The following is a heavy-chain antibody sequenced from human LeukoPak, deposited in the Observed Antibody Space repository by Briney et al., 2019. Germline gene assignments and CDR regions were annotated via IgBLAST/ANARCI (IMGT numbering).Heavy chain of an antibody. J-gene: IGHJ4*02. V-gene: IGHV4-34*01. D-gene: IGHD6-13*01. CDR1: GGSFSGYY. Sequence: SETLSLTCAVYGGSFSGYYWSWIRQPPGKGLEWIGEINHSGSTNYNPSLKSRVTISVDTSKNQFSLKLSSVTAADTAVYYCARGYSSSWSDYFDYWGQGTLVTVSS. CDR3: ARGYSSSWSDYFDY. CDR2: INHSGST.